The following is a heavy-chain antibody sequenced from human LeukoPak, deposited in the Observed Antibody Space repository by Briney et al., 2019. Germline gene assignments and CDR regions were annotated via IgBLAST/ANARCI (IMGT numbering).Heavy chain of an antibody. J-gene: IGHJ4*02. CDR1: GGTFSSYA. Sequence: GASVKVSCKASGGTFSSYAISWVRQAPGQGLEWMGRIIPILGIANYAQKFQGRVTITADKSTSTAYMELSSLRSEDTAVYYCARGAAAGSFDYWGQGTLVTVSS. CDR3: ARGAAAGSFDY. V-gene: IGHV1-69*04. CDR2: IIPILGIA. D-gene: IGHD6-13*01.